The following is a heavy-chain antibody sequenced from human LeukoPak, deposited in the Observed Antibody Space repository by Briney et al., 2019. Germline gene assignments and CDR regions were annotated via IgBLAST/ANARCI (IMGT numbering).Heavy chain of an antibody. CDR1: GFTFSSYA. V-gene: IGHV3-23*01. CDR2: ISGSGGST. CDR3: ARPQNSGAIMSFLIDS. J-gene: IGHJ4*02. D-gene: IGHD4/OR15-4a*01. Sequence: GGSLRLSCAASGFTFSSYAMRWVRQAPGKGLEWVSAISGSGGSTYYADSVKGRFTISRDNSKHTLNLQMNSLRAEDTAVYYCARPQNSGAIMSFLIDSWGQGTLVTVSS.